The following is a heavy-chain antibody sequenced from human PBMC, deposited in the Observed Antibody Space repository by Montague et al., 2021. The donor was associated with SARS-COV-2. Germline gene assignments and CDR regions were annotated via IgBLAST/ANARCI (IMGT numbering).Heavy chain of an antibody. V-gene: IGHV3-30*01. Sequence: SLRFSCAASGFTFLSYAIHWVRQAPDKGLEWVAVISYDGNNKYYADSVKGCFTISRDNSKNTLFLQMNSLKPEDTAVYYCARTYSGTYFDYFDYWGQGTLVTVSS. CDR1: GFTFLSYA. D-gene: IGHD1-26*01. CDR2: ISYDGNNK. J-gene: IGHJ4*02. CDR3: ARTYSGTYFDYFDY.